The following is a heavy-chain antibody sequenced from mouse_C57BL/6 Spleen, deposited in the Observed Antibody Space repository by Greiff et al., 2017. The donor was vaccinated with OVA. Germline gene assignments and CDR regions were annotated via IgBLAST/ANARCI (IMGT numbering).Heavy chain of an antibody. CDR2: ISSGGSYT. J-gene: IGHJ1*03. V-gene: IGHV5-6*01. CDR1: GFTFSSYG. CDR3: ARPNGSSFWYFDV. D-gene: IGHD1-1*01. Sequence: EVQVVESGGDLVKPGGSLKLSCAASGFTFSSYGMSWVRQTPDKRLEWVATISSGGSYTYYPDSVKGRFIISRDNAKNTLYLQMSSLKSEDTAMYYCARPNGSSFWYFDVWGTGTTVTVSS.